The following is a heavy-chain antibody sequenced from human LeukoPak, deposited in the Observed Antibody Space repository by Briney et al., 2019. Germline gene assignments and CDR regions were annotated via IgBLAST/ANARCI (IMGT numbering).Heavy chain of an antibody. CDR1: GYTFTENY. V-gene: IGHV1-2*02. CDR3: ARDAPAAGGAFDI. CDR2: ISPTSGVT. J-gene: IGHJ3*02. D-gene: IGHD2-15*01. Sequence: ASVKVSCKASGYTFTENYMHWVRQAPGQGLEGMGWISPTSGVTKSARKFQGSVTMTRDSSISTAYMELRSLRSDDTAVYYCARDAPAAGGAFDIWGQGTMVTVSS.